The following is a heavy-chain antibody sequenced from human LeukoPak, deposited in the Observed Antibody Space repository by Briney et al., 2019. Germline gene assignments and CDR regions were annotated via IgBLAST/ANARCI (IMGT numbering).Heavy chain of an antibody. CDR2: ISSSSSCK. D-gene: IGHD1-26*01. J-gene: IGHJ4*02. CDR3: ARERVTRGSGSYFHDY. CDR1: GFTFSSYA. Sequence: GGSPILSCAASGFTFSSYAMNWVRQAPGKGLEWVSGISSSSSCKYYAESVNGRFTIYRDNATNSMYLQMRSLRAEDTDVYYCARERVTRGSGSYFHDYWGQGTLVTVSS. V-gene: IGHV3-21*01.